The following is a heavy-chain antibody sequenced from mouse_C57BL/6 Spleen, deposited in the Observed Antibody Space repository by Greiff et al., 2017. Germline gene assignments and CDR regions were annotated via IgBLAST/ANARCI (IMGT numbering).Heavy chain of an antibody. CDR1: GFTFSDFY. Sequence: EVKLMESGGGLVQSGRSLRLSCATSGFTFSDFYMEWVRQAPGKGLEWIAASRNKANDYTTAYSASVKGRFIVSRDTSQSILYLQMNALRAEDTAIYYCARDASYSWFAYWGQGTLVTVSA. CDR2: SRNKANDYTT. D-gene: IGHD2-12*01. CDR3: ARDASYSWFAY. V-gene: IGHV7-1*01. J-gene: IGHJ3*01.